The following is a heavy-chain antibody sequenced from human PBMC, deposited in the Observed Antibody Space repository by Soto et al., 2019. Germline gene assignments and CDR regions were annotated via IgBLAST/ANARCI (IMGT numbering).Heavy chain of an antibody. Sequence: EVQLVESGGGLGQPGGSLRLSCVASGFIFNSYSMNWVRQAPGKGLEWISYINSGSTSVFYADSVKGRFSISRDNAKNSLYLQMNSLRAEDTAVYYCASSASPDAYWGQGTLVTVSS. CDR2: INSGSTSV. CDR1: GFIFNSYS. CDR3: ASSASPDAY. D-gene: IGHD1-26*01. V-gene: IGHV3-48*01. J-gene: IGHJ4*02.